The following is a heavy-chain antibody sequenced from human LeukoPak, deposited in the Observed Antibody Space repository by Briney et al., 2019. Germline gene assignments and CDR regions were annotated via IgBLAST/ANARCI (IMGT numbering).Heavy chain of an antibody. CDR2: IIPIFGTA. Sequence: SVKVSCKASGGTFSSYAISWVRQAPGQGLEWMGGIIPIFGTANYAQKFQGRVTITADESTSTAYMELSSLRSEDTAVYYCARLTYYYDSSSPRAFDIWGQGTMVTVSS. D-gene: IGHD3-22*01. CDR3: ARLTYYYDSSSPRAFDI. V-gene: IGHV1-69*13. CDR1: GGTFSSYA. J-gene: IGHJ3*02.